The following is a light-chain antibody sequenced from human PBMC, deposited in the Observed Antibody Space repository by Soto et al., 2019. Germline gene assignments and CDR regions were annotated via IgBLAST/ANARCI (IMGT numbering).Light chain of an antibody. Sequence: EIAVTQAPGCLSWSPGERASISCSSSHSVGSSNLVWNQQKPGQAPRLLIYGASNRATGIPDRFSGSGSGTDFTLTISRLEPEDLAMYYCQHYGSSPRTFGQGTKVE. V-gene: IGKV3-20*01. CDR2: GAS. CDR3: QHYGSSPRT. CDR1: HSVGSSN. J-gene: IGKJ1*01.